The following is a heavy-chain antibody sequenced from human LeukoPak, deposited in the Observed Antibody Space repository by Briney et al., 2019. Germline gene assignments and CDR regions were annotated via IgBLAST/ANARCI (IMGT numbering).Heavy chain of an antibody. CDR3: ASTRGSSASRGFDI. J-gene: IGHJ3*02. CDR1: GGSISSSNW. D-gene: IGHD3-16*01. CDR2: IYHSGST. Sequence: SGTLSLTCAVSGGSISSSNWWSWVRQPPGKGLEWIGEIYHSGSTNYNPSLKSRVTISVGKSKNQFSLKLSSVTAADTAVYYCASTRGSSASRGFDIWGQGTMVTVSS. V-gene: IGHV4-4*02.